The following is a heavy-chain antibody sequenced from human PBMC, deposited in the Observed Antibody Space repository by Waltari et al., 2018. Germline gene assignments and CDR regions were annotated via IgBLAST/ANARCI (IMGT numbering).Heavy chain of an antibody. V-gene: IGHV3-53*01. D-gene: IGHD2-15*01. CDR2: IYSGGST. Sequence: EVQLVVSGGGLIQPGGSMRLSCAASGITVSSNYMSWVRQAPGKGLEWVSVIYSGGSTYYADSVKGRFTISRDNSKNTLYLQMNSLRAEDTAVYYCAREYCSGGSCQYFDYWGQGTLVTVSS. CDR3: AREYCSGGSCQYFDY. CDR1: GITVSSNY. J-gene: IGHJ4*02.